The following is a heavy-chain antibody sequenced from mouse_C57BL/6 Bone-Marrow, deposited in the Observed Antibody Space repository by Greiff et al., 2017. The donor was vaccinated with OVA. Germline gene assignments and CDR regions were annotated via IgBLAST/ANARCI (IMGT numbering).Heavy chain of an antibody. J-gene: IGHJ2*01. CDR1: GFNIKDDY. D-gene: IGHD1-1*01. CDR3: TTPGSRP. V-gene: IGHV14-4*01. CDR2: IDPENGDT. Sequence: VQLQQSGAELVRPGASVKLSCTASGFNIKDDYMHWVKQRPEQGLEWIGWIDPENGDTEYASKFQGKATITAATSSNTAYLQLSSLTSEDTAVYYCTTPGSRPWGQGTTLTVSS.